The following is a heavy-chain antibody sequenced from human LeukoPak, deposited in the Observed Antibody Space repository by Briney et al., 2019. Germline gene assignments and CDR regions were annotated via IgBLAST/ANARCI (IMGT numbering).Heavy chain of an antibody. CDR3: ASGDYYGSGSPSNWFDP. D-gene: IGHD3-10*01. CDR1: GGSFSGYY. J-gene: IGHJ5*02. CDR2: INHSGST. Sequence: SETLPLTCAVYGGSFSGYYWSWIRQPPGKGLEWIGEINHSGSTNYNPSLKSRVTISVDTSKNQFSLKLSSVTAADTAVYYCASGDYYGSGSPSNWFDPWGQGTLVTVSS. V-gene: IGHV4-34*01.